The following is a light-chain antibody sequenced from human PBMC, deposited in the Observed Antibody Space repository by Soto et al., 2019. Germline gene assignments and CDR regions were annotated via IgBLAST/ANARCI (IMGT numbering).Light chain of an antibody. Sequence: EIVLTQSPATLSLSPGERATLSCRASQSVSSYLAWYQQKPGQAPRLLIYDASNRATGIPARFSGNGSGTDFTLTISSLEPEDFAVYYCQQRSNWPPTFGGGTKVDIK. CDR3: QQRSNWPPT. CDR2: DAS. CDR1: QSVSSY. V-gene: IGKV3-11*01. J-gene: IGKJ4*01.